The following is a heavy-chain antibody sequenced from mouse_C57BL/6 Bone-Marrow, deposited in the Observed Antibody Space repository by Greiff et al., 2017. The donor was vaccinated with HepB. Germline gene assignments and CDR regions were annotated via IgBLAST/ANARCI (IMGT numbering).Heavy chain of an antibody. CDR2: IYPGDGDT. CDR1: GYAFSSSW. V-gene: IGHV1-82*01. CDR3: APYYYGTYYFDY. J-gene: IGHJ2*01. D-gene: IGHD1-1*01. Sequence: VKVVESGPELVKPGASVKISCKASGYAFSSSWMNWVKQRPGKGLEWIGRIYPGDGDTNYNGKFKGKATLTADKSSSTAYMQLSSLTSEDSAVYFCAPYYYGTYYFDYWGQGTTLTVSS.